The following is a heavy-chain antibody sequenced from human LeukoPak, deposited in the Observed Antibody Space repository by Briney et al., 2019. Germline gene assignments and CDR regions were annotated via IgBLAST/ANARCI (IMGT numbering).Heavy chain of an antibody. CDR2: IYHSGST. CDR1: GYSISSGYY. J-gene: IGHJ6*03. D-gene: IGHD6-13*01. CDR3: AQSGGSSWYKGTDYYYMDV. V-gene: IGHV4-38-2*02. Sequence: SETLSLTCTVSGYSISSGYYWGWIRQPPGKGLEWIGSIYHSGSTYYNPSLKSRVTISVDTSKNQFSLKLSSVTAADTAVYYCAQSGGSSWYKGTDYYYMDVWGKGTTVTVSS.